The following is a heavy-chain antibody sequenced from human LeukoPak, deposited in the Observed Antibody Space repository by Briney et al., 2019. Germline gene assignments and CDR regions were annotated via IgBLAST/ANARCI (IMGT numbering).Heavy chain of an antibody. CDR2: INPNSGGT. Sequence: ASVKVSCKASGYTFTGYYMHWVRQAPGQGLEWMGWINPNSGGTNYAQKFQGWVTMTRDTSISTAYMELSRLRSDDTAVYYCVRVGRVRGDPRFDYWGQGTLVTVSS. CDR1: GYTFTGYY. V-gene: IGHV1-2*04. J-gene: IGHJ4*02. CDR3: VRVGRVRGDPRFDY. D-gene: IGHD3-10*01.